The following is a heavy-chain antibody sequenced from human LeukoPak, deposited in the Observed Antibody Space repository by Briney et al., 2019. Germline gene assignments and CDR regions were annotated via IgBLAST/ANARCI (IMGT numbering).Heavy chain of an antibody. CDR2: IYYSGST. CDR3: ARDRQQLVRGDHFDH. D-gene: IGHD6-13*01. V-gene: IGHV4-39*07. CDR1: GGSISSSSYY. Sequence: SETLSLTCTVSGGSISSSSYYWGWIRQPPGKGREWIGSIYYSGSTYYNPSLKSRLTMSVDTSKNQFSLKLNSVTAADTAVYYRARDRQQLVRGDHFDHWGQGTLVTVSS. J-gene: IGHJ4*02.